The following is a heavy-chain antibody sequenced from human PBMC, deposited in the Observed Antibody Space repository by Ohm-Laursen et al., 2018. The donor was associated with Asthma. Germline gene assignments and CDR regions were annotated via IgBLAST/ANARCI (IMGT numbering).Heavy chain of an antibody. V-gene: IGHV3-30-3*01. D-gene: IGHD6-19*01. CDR3: ARDGIAVAGTEYAFDI. CDR1: GFTFSSYA. CDR2: ISYDGSNK. Sequence: SLRLSCAATGFTFSSYAMHWVRQAPGKGLEWVAVISYDGSNKYYADSVKGRFTISRDNSKNTLYLQMNSLRAEDTAVYYCARDGIAVAGTEYAFDIWGQGTMVTVSS. J-gene: IGHJ3*02.